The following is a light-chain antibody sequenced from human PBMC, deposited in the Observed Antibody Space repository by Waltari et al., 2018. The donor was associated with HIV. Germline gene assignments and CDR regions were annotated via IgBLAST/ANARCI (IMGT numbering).Light chain of an antibody. V-gene: IGLV1-40*01. CDR3: QSYDRGLSGPV. Sequence: QSVLRQPPSVSGAPGQRVTLSCFGRTPNLRAGYDVPWYQHVPGTGPKLLIYSDTKRPSGVPDRFSGSKSGTSGFLAITGLQADDEADYYCQSYDRGLSGPVFGGGTKLTVL. J-gene: IGLJ2*01. CDR1: TPNLRAGYD. CDR2: SDT.